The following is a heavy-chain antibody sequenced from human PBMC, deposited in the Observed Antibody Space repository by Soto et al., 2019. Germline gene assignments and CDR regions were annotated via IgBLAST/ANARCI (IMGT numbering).Heavy chain of an antibody. CDR3: ATAARRVYYYYGMDV. CDR1: GGSFSGYY. CDR2: INHSGST. D-gene: IGHD6-6*01. Sequence: KTSETLSLTCAVYGGSFSGYYWSWIRQPPGKGLEWIGEINHSGSTNYNPSLKSRVTISVDTSKNQFSLKLSSVTAADTAVYYCATAARRVYYYYGMDVWGQGTTVTVSS. V-gene: IGHV4-34*01. J-gene: IGHJ6*02.